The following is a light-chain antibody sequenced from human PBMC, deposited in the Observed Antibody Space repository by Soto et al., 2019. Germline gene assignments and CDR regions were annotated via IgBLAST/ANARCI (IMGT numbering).Light chain of an antibody. CDR3: QAWDSTTVI. V-gene: IGLV3-1*01. CDR1: KLGHKY. CDR2: QDS. Sequence: SYELTQPSSVSVSPGQTASITCSGDKLGHKYVSWYQQKPGQSPVLVIYQDSERPSGIPERFSGANSGSTATLTVTGTQAMDEGDYYCQAWDSTTVIFGGGTKLTVL. J-gene: IGLJ2*01.